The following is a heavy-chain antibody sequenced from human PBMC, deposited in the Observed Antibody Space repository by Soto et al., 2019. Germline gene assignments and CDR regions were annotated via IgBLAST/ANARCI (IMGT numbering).Heavy chain of an antibody. CDR3: ARSREIIASAGSFDY. CDR1: GFTFSSHV. CDR2: ISTGGGST. V-gene: IGHV3-23*01. D-gene: IGHD6-25*01. Sequence: EVQLLESGGGLVQPGGSLRLSCAASGFTFSSHVMSWVRQAPGKGLEWVSGISTGGGSTDYADSVKGRFTISRDNSKNTLHLQMKSLRAEDTAVYYCARSREIIASAGSFDYWGQGTLVTVSS. J-gene: IGHJ4*02.